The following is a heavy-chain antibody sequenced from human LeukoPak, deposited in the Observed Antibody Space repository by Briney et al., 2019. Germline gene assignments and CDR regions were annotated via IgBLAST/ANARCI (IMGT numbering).Heavy chain of an antibody. Sequence: ASVKVSCKASDYTFTAYYIHWVRQAPGQGLEWMGRIDPNSGDTSYVQKFQSRVTMTRDTSISTAHMDLSGLISDDTAVYYCATSVAVAGSFDYWGQGTLVTVSS. CDR1: DYTFTAYY. CDR3: ATSVAVAGSFDY. V-gene: IGHV1-2*06. CDR2: IDPNSGDT. D-gene: IGHD6-19*01. J-gene: IGHJ4*02.